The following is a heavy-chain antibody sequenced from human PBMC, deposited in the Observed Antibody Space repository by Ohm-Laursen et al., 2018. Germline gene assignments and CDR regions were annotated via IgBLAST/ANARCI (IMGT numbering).Heavy chain of an antibody. Sequence: GTLSLTCTVSGGSVSGFYWIWVRQPPGKGLEWIGYIYYSGSTNYNPSLKSRVTISVDTSKNQFSLKLSSVTAADTAVYYCARVAFPYYYDSSGYTHWGQGTLVTVSS. CDR1: GGSVSGFY. CDR2: IYYSGST. D-gene: IGHD3-22*01. V-gene: IGHV4-59*02. CDR3: ARVAFPYYYDSSGYTH. J-gene: IGHJ4*02.